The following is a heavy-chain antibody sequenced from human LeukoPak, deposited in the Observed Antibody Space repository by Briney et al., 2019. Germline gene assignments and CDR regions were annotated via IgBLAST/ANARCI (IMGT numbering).Heavy chain of an antibody. Sequence: GASVKVSCKASGYTFTGYYMHWVRQAPGQVLAWMGWINPNSGGTNYAQKFQGRVTMTRDTSISTAYMELSRLRSDDTAVYYCARVDCRSTSRPFDYWGQGTLVTVSS. CDR2: INPNSGGT. CDR1: GYTFTGYY. CDR3: ARVDCRSTSRPFDY. J-gene: IGHJ4*02. D-gene: IGHD2-2*01. V-gene: IGHV1-2*02.